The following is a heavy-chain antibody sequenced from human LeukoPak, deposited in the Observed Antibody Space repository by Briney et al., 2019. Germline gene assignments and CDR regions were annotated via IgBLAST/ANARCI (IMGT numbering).Heavy chain of an antibody. D-gene: IGHD2-15*01. Sequence: GGSLRLSCAASGFTFSSYGMHWVRQAPGNGLEWVAVIWYDGSNKYYADSVKGRFTISRDNSKNTLYLQMNSLRAEDTAVYYCARNTRVAAKYYFDYWGQGTLVTVSS. CDR2: IWYDGSNK. V-gene: IGHV3-33*01. J-gene: IGHJ4*02. CDR3: ARNTRVAAKYYFDY. CDR1: GFTFSSYG.